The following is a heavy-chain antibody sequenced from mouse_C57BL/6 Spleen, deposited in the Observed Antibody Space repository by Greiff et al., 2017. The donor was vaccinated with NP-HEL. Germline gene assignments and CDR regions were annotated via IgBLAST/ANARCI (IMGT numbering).Heavy chain of an antibody. Sequence: QVQLQQPGAELVMPGSSVKLSCKASGYTFTSYWMHWVKQRPIQGLEWIGNIDPSDSETHYNQKFKDKATLTVDKSSSTAYMQLSSLTSEDSAVYYCARSGGTRVYFDYWGQGTTLTVSS. J-gene: IGHJ2*01. V-gene: IGHV1-52*01. CDR3: ARSGGTRVYFDY. CDR1: GYTFTSYW. CDR2: IDPSDSET. D-gene: IGHD3-3*01.